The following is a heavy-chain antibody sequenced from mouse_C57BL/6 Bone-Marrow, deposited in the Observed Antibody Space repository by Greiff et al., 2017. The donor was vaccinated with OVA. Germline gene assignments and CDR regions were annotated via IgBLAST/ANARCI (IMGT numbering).Heavy chain of an antibody. CDR3: ARRVYYYGSSYDWYFDV. CDR1: GYTFTSYW. V-gene: IGHV1-52*01. D-gene: IGHD1-1*01. CDR2: IDPSDSET. Sequence: QVQLQQPGAELVRPGSSVKLSCKASGYTFTSYWMHWVKQRPIQGLEWIGNIDPSDSETHYNQKFTDKATLTVDKSSSTAYMQLSSLTSEDSAVYYCARRVYYYGSSYDWYFDVWGTGTTVTVSS. J-gene: IGHJ1*03.